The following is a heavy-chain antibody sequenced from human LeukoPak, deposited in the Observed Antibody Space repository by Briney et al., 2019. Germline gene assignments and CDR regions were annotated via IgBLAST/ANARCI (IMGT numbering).Heavy chain of an antibody. J-gene: IGHJ4*02. Sequence: GGSLRLSCAASGFTVSSNYMSWVRQAPGKGLEWVSVIYSGGSAYYADSVKGRFTISRDNSKNTLYLQMNSLRAEDTAVYYCARDQRRFGEFDYWGQGTLVTVSS. V-gene: IGHV3-53*01. CDR2: IYSGGSA. CDR3: ARDQRRFGEFDY. D-gene: IGHD3-10*01. CDR1: GFTVSSNY.